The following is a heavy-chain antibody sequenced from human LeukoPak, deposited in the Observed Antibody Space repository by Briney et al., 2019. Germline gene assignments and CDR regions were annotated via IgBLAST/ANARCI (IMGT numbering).Heavy chain of an antibody. Sequence: PSETLSLTCTVSGGSISSYYWSWIRQPPGKGLEWIGYIYYSGSTNYNPSLKSRVTISVDTSKNHFSLRLRSVTAADTAVYYCARHGGSGSFDYWGQGTLVTVSS. CDR1: GGSISSYY. CDR2: IYYSGST. CDR3: ARHGGSGSFDY. J-gene: IGHJ4*02. D-gene: IGHD3-3*01. V-gene: IGHV4-59*08.